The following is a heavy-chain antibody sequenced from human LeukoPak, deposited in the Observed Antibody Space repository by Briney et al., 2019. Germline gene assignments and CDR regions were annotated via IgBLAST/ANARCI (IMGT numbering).Heavy chain of an antibody. D-gene: IGHD6-6*01. Sequence: GASVKVSYKASGYTFPSYFMHWVRQAPGQGLEWMGINNPTGGSTTYAQKFQGRVTMTRDTSTSTVYMELSSLRSDDTAVYYCARTAARRFDYWGQGTLVTVSS. CDR3: ARTAARRFDY. CDR1: GYTFPSYF. J-gene: IGHJ4*02. V-gene: IGHV1-46*01. CDR2: NNPTGGST.